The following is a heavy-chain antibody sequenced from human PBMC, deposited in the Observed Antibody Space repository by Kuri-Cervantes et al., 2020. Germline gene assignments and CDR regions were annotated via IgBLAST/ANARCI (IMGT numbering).Heavy chain of an antibody. D-gene: IGHD6-13*01. Sequence: SETLSLTCTVSGGSISSYYWSWIRQPPGKGLEWIGEINHSGSTNSNPSLKSRVTISLDTSKNQFSLKLSSVTAADTALYFCARGRRGSSWRYFDYWGQGTLVTVSS. J-gene: IGHJ4*02. CDR3: ARGRRGSSWRYFDY. CDR2: INHSGST. CDR1: GGSISSYY. V-gene: IGHV4-34*01.